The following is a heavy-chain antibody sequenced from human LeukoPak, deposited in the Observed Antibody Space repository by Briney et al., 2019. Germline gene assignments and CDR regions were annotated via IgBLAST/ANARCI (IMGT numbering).Heavy chain of an antibody. J-gene: IGHJ4*02. CDR1: GSTFDDYA. CDR2: ISGSGDTT. CDR3: AKAADWLSTDYIDY. V-gene: IGHV3-23*01. Sequence: PGGSLRLSCAVSGSTFDDYAMHWVRQPPGKGLEWVSGISGSGDTTYYADSVKGRFTISRDNSKSTLYLQLNSLRAEDTAVYFCAKAADWLSTDYIDYWGQGTLVTVSS. D-gene: IGHD3-9*01.